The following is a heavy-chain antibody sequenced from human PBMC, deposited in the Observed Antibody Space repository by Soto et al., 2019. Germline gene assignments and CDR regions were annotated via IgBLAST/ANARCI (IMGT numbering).Heavy chain of an antibody. CDR3: VRVYTSGWYVRPDF. D-gene: IGHD6-19*01. J-gene: IGHJ4*02. V-gene: IGHV1-18*01. CDR2: ISADNANK. CDR1: GYTFSNYG. Sequence: ASVKVSCKTSGYTFSNYGISWVRQAPGQGLEWMGWISADNANKDYAQKFQGRVTMTTDTSTNTAYMDLGSLTSDDTAVYYCVRVYTSGWYVRPDFWGLG.